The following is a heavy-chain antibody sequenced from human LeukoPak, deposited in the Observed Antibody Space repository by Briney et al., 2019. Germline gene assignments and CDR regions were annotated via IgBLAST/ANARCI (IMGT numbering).Heavy chain of an antibody. CDR2: IYPGDSDT. CDR1: GYSFTSYW. J-gene: IGHJ4*02. Sequence: GESLKISCKGSGYSFTSYWIGWVRQMPGKGLEWMGIIYPGDSDTRYSPSFQGQVTISADKSISTAYLQWSSQKASDTAMYYCARGDSSSWSPTYFDYWGQGTLVTVSS. V-gene: IGHV5-51*01. CDR3: ARGDSSSWSPTYFDY. D-gene: IGHD6-13*01.